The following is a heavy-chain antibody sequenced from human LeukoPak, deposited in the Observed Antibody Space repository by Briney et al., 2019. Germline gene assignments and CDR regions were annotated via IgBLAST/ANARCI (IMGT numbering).Heavy chain of an antibody. Sequence: GGSLRLSCAASGFTFSSYGMHWVRQAPGKGLEWVAFIRYDGSNKYYADSVKGRFTISRDNSKNTLYLQMNSLRAEDTAVYYCAKDRRMVRDAFDIWGQGTMVTVSS. CDR3: AKDRRMVRDAFDI. V-gene: IGHV3-30*02. CDR1: GFTFSSYG. CDR2: IRYDGSNK. D-gene: IGHD3-10*01. J-gene: IGHJ3*02.